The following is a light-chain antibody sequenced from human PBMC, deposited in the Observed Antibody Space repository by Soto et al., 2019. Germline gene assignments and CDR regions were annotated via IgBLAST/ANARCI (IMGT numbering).Light chain of an antibody. CDR1: QSVSSN. V-gene: IGKV3-15*01. CDR2: GAS. Sequence: EIVMAQYPATLSVSPGERATLSCRASQSVSSNLAWYQQKPGQAPRLLIYGASTRATGIPARFSGSGSGTEFTLTISGLQPDDFATYYCHHYSSYSTEWTFGQGTKVDIK. J-gene: IGKJ1*01. CDR3: HHYSSYSTEWT.